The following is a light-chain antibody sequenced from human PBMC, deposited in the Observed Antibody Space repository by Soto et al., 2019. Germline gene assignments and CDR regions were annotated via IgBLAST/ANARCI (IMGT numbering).Light chain of an antibody. J-gene: IGKJ1*01. CDR2: GAS. CDR1: QSVSSN. Sequence: EIVLTQSPGTLSLSPGEGATLSCRASQSVSSNLAWYQQKPVQAPRLLIYGASTRATGIPARFSGSGSGTEFTLTISSLQSEDFAVYYCQQYNNWPGTFGQGTKVDIK. V-gene: IGKV3-15*01. CDR3: QQYNNWPGT.